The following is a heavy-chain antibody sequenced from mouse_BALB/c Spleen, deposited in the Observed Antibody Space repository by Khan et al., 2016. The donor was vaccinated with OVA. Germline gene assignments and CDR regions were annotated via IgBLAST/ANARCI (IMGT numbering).Heavy chain of an antibody. CDR2: IYPVAGSS. Sequence: QVQLQQPGPELVRPGASVKMSCKASGYTLTSYYIHWVKQRPGQGLEWIGWIYPVAGSSKYNEKFKGKSTLTADKSSSTAYMLLSSLTSEDSAIYFCARGYYGYLDYWGQGTTLTVSS. CDR3: ARGYYGYLDY. J-gene: IGHJ2*01. V-gene: IGHV1S56*01. CDR1: GYTLTSYY. D-gene: IGHD1-1*01.